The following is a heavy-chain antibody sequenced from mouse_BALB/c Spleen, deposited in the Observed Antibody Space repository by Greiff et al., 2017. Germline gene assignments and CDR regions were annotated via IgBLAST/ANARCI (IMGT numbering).Heavy chain of an antibody. D-gene: IGHD2-1*01. Sequence: QVHVKQSGAELVRPGASVKLSCKASGYTFTSYWMNWVKQRPEQGLEWIGRIDPYDSETHYNQKFKDKAILTVDKSSSTAYMQLSSLTSEDSAVYYCARRRVYYGNYDAMDYWGQGTSVTVSS. CDR2: IDPYDSET. CDR3: ARRRVYYGNYDAMDY. CDR1: GYTFTSYW. V-gene: IGHV1-52*01. J-gene: IGHJ4*01.